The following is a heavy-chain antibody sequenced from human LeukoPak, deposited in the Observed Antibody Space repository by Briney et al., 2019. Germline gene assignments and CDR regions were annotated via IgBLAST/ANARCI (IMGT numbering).Heavy chain of an antibody. CDR3: ADIVGATGY. D-gene: IGHD1-26*01. V-gene: IGHV3-21*01. CDR2: ITSSSNYI. Sequence: SGGSLRLSCAASGFIFSSYTMNWVRQAPGKGLEWVSSITSSSNYIYYADSVKGRFTISRDNSKNTLYLQMNSLRAEDTAVYYCADIVGATGYWGQGTLVTVSS. CDR1: GFIFSSYT. J-gene: IGHJ4*02.